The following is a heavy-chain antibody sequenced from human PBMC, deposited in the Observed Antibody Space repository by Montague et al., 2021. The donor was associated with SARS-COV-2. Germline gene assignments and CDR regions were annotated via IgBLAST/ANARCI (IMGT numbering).Heavy chain of an antibody. V-gene: IGHV1-8*01. CDR1: GDTFNSND. CDR2: MNPNTGNT. CDR3: AVAYGGPRNAFDI. J-gene: IGHJ3*02. D-gene: IGHD4-17*01. Sequence: SVRVSCKASGDTFNSNDINWMRQATGQGLEWMGWMNPNTGNTGHVQKLQGRVTMTRDTSISTVYMELSSLRSDDTAVYYCAVAYGGPRNAFDIWGQGTMVTVSS.